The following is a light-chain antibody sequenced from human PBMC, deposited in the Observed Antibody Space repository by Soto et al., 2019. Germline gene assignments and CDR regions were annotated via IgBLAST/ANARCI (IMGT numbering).Light chain of an antibody. CDR3: CSYAGSYDVI. J-gene: IGLJ2*01. V-gene: IGLV2-11*01. CDR2: DVS. CDR1: SSDVGGYNY. Sequence: QSALTQPRSVSGSPGQSVTISCTGTSSDVGGYNYVSWYQQHPGKVPKLMIYDVSRRPSGVPDRFSGSKSGNTASLTISGLQAEDEADYYCCSYAGSYDVIFGGGTKVTVL.